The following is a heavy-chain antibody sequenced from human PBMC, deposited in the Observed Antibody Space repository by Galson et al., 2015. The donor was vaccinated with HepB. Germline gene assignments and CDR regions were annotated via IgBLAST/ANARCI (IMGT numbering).Heavy chain of an antibody. D-gene: IGHD2-2*01. J-gene: IGHJ4*02. Sequence: SVKVSCKASGYTFTSYDINWVRQATGQGLEWMGWMNPNSGNTGYAQKFQGRVTMTRNTSISTAYMELSSLRSEDTAVYYCASGREYCSSTSCYEYWGQGTLVTVSS. CDR2: MNPNSGNT. V-gene: IGHV1-8*01. CDR1: GYTFTSYD. CDR3: ASGREYCSSTSCYEY.